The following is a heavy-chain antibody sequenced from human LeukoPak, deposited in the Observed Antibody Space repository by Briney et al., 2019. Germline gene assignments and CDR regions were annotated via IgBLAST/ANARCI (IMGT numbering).Heavy chain of an antibody. CDR3: ARMYYYDSSGYHDAFDI. CDR1: GFTFSSYS. Sequence: GGSLRLSCAASGFTFSSYSMNWVRQAPGKGLEWVSSISSSSSYIYYADSVKGRFTISRDNAKNSLYLQMNSLRAEDTAVYYCARMYYYDSSGYHDAFDIWGQGTMVTVSS. J-gene: IGHJ3*02. V-gene: IGHV3-21*01. D-gene: IGHD3-22*01. CDR2: ISSSSSYI.